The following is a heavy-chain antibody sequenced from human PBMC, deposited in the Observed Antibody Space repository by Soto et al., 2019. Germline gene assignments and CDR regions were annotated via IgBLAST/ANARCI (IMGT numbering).Heavy chain of an antibody. CDR2: ITSSGSTI. D-gene: IGHD3-16*02. V-gene: IGHV3-48*03. CDR1: GFTFSTFE. Sequence: EVQLVESGGGLVQPGGSLRLSCAASGFTFSTFEMNWVRQAPGKGLEWVSYITSSGSTIYYADSVKGRFTISRDNAKSSLYVQMNSLRAEDTAVYYCARGNSPVSVYWGQGALVTVSS. CDR3: ARGNSPVSVY. J-gene: IGHJ4*02.